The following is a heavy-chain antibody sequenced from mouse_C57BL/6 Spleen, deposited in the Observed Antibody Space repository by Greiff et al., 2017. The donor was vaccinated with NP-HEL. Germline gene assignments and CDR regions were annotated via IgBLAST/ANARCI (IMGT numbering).Heavy chain of an antibody. D-gene: IGHD2-5*01. CDR3: TSIVKDYYYAMDY. V-gene: IGHV1-15*01. Sequence: VQLQQSGAELVRPGASVTLSCKASGYTFTDYEMHWVKQTPVHGLEWIGAIDPETGGTAYNQKFTGKAILTADKSSSTAYMELLSLTSEDSAVYYCTSIVKDYYYAMDYWGQGTSVTVSS. CDR2: IDPETGGT. CDR1: GYTFTDYE. J-gene: IGHJ4*01.